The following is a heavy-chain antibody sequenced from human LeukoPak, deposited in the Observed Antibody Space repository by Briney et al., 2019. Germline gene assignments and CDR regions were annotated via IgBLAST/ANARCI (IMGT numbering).Heavy chain of an antibody. Sequence: ASVKVSCKASGYTFTSYAMNWVRQALGQGLEWMGWINTNTGNPTYAQGFTGRFVFSLDTSVSTAYLQICSLKAEDTAVYYCARDGGRRPAASYYYYGMDVWGKGTTVTVSS. V-gene: IGHV7-4-1*01. CDR3: ARDGGRRPAASYYYYGMDV. J-gene: IGHJ6*04. CDR2: INTNTGNP. D-gene: IGHD2-2*01. CDR1: GYTFTSYA.